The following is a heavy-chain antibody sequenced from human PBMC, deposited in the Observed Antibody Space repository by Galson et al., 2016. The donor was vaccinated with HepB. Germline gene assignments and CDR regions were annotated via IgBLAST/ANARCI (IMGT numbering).Heavy chain of an antibody. D-gene: IGHD2-15*01. Sequence: SLRLSCAASGFTFNTYAMTWVRQAPGEGLECVATISGNGIGTAYAGSVKGRFTISRDNSKNTVYLQMNSLRAEDTAVYYCVKGTLGQCSDSICYPFDCWRQGTLVTVSS. J-gene: IGHJ4*02. CDR2: ISGNGIGT. CDR1: GFTFNTYA. V-gene: IGHV3-23*01. CDR3: VKGTLGQCSDSICYPFDC.